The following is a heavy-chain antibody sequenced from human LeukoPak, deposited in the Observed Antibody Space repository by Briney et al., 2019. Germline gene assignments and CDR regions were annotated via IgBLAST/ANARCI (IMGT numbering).Heavy chain of an antibody. CDR3: ARVTNAPGYSSYYYFDY. Sequence: SGTLSLTCAVSGGSISSSNWWSWVRQPPGKGLEWIGEIYHSGSTNYNPSLKSRVTISVDKSKNQFPLKLSSVTAADTAVYYCARVTNAPGYSSYYYFDYWGQGTLVTVSS. J-gene: IGHJ4*02. V-gene: IGHV4-4*02. CDR1: GGSISSSNW. CDR2: IYHSGST. D-gene: IGHD6-19*01.